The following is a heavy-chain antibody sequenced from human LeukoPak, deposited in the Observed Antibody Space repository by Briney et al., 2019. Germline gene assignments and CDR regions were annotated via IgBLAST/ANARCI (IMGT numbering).Heavy chain of an antibody. CDR1: GVTFTNYA. Sequence: GGSLRLSCAASGVTFTNYAMSWVGHAPGKGLDWVSSINGSGGTTHYTDPAKGRVTISRDKSKNTLYLQMNSLRAEETAVYYCAKDPYRSSSGLVDCWGQGTLVTVSS. V-gene: IGHV3-23*01. CDR3: AKDPYRSSSGLVDC. D-gene: IGHD6-6*01. CDR2: INGSGGTT. J-gene: IGHJ4*02.